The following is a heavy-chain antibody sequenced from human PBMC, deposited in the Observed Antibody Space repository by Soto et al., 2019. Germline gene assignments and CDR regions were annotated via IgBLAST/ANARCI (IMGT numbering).Heavy chain of an antibody. Sequence: QVQLVESGGGVVQPGRSLRLSCAASGFTFSSYGMHWVRQAPGKGLEWVGVISYDGSKEYYSDSVKGRFTISRDNSKNTLYLQMNNLRDEDTAVYHCARGYTSGYPSNWFDPWGQGTLVTVSS. CDR1: GFTFSSYG. CDR2: ISYDGSKE. CDR3: ARGYTSGYPSNWFDP. J-gene: IGHJ5*02. V-gene: IGHV3-30*19. D-gene: IGHD3-3*01.